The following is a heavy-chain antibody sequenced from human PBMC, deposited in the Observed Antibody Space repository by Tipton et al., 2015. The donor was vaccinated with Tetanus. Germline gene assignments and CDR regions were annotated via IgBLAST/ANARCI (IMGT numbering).Heavy chain of an antibody. CDR1: AYAFSSYD. J-gene: IGHJ4*02. CDR2: MDPKTGRA. D-gene: IGHD6-13*01. CDR3: ARGNKGSSWYL. Sequence: QVQLVQSGAAVKKPGASVRVSCKAFAYAFSSYDLNWVRQATGQGLEWLGYMDPKTGRAAYGQRFQGRVTMTSNISITTAYMELRNLRSDDTAVYYCARGNKGSSWYLWGQGTLVTVSS. V-gene: IGHV1-8*01.